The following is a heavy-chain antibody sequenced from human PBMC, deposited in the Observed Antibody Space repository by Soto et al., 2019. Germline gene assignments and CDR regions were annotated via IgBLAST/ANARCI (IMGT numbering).Heavy chain of an antibody. Sequence: SETLSLTCTVSGGSISSYYWSWIRQPPGKGLEWIGYIYYSGSTNYNPSLKSRVTISVDTSKDQFSLKLSSVTAADTAVYYCPMGCGSGDDDFDIWGQGTLVT. J-gene: IGHJ3*02. CDR2: IYYSGST. V-gene: IGHV4-59*01. D-gene: IGHD2-15*01. CDR1: GGSISSYY. CDR3: PMGCGSGDDDFDI.